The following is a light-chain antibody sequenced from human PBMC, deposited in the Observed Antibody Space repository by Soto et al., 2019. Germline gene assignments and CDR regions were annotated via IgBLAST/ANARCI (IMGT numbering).Light chain of an antibody. Sequence: EIVLTQSPGTLSLSPGERATLSCRASQSVRNSYLAWYQQKPGQAPRLLIYGASSRATGIPDKFSGSGSGTDFTLPISRLEPEDFAVYYCQQYGSSPRTFGQGPKVDIK. CDR2: GAS. V-gene: IGKV3-20*01. J-gene: IGKJ1*01. CDR3: QQYGSSPRT. CDR1: QSVRNSY.